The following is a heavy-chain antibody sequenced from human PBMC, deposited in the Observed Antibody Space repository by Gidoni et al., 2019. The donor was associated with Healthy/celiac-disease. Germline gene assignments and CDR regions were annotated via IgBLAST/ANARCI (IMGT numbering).Heavy chain of an antibody. CDR1: GFTFSSYG. CDR2: IRYDGSNK. CDR3: AKLRSRTVAGTEDFDY. V-gene: IGHV3-30*02. Sequence: QVQLVESGGGVVQPGGSLRLPCAASGFTFSSYGMHWVRQAPGKGLEWVAFIRYDGSNKYYADSVKGRFTISRDNSKNTLYLQMNSLRAEDTAVYYCAKLRSRTVAGTEDFDYWGQGTLVTVSS. J-gene: IGHJ4*02. D-gene: IGHD6-19*01.